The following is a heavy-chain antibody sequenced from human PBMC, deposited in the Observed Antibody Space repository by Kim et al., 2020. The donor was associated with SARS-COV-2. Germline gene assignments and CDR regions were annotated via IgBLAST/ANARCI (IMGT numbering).Heavy chain of an antibody. CDR1: GFTFSSYA. CDR3: ARDDGYGDYRGYYGMDV. D-gene: IGHD4-17*01. J-gene: IGHJ6*01. CDR2: ISYDGSNK. V-gene: IGHV3-30*04. Sequence: GGSLRLSCAASGFTFSSYAMHWVRQAPGKGLEWVAVISYDGSNKYYADSVKGRFTISRDNSKNTLYLQMNSLRAEDTAVYYCARDDGYGDYRGYYGMDV.